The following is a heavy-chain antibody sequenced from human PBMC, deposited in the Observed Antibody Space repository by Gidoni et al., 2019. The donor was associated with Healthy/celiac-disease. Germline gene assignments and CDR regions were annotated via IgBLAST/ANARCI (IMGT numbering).Heavy chain of an antibody. D-gene: IGHD5-12*01. J-gene: IGHJ4*02. CDR2: ISYDGSNK. Sequence: QVQLVESGGGVVQPGRSLRLSCAASGFTFSSYGMHWVRQAPGKGLEWVAVISYDGSNKYYADSVKGRFTISRDNSKNTLYLQMNSLRAEDTAVYYCAKVPLGRRDGYNWGIRDWGQGTLVTVSS. CDR1: GFTFSSYG. V-gene: IGHV3-30*18. CDR3: AKVPLGRRDGYNWGIRD.